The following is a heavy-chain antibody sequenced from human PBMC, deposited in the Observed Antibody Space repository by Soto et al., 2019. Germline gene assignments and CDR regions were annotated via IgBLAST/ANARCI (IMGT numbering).Heavy chain of an antibody. CDR2: IYYSGST. CDR1: GGSISSSSYY. CDR3: ASDPSGWYLFDY. V-gene: IGHV4-39*01. Sequence: SETLSLTCTVSGGSISSSSYYWGWIRQPPGKGLEWIGSIYYSGSTYYNPSLKSRVTISVDTSKNQFSLKLSSVTAADTAVYYCASDPSGWYLFDYWGQGTLVTVSS. J-gene: IGHJ4*02. D-gene: IGHD6-19*01.